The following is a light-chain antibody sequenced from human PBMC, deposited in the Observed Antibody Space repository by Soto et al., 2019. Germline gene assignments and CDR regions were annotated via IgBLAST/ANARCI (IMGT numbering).Light chain of an antibody. V-gene: IGKV1-5*03. CDR3: QQYNSYIGT. CDR1: QSIGSW. J-gene: IGKJ1*01. Sequence: DIQMTQSPSTLSASVGDRLTITCRACQSIGSWLAWYQQKPGKAPKLLIYEASTLESGVPSRFSGSGSGTEFALTISSLQSDDFATYYCQQYNSYIGTFGQGTKVEIK. CDR2: EAS.